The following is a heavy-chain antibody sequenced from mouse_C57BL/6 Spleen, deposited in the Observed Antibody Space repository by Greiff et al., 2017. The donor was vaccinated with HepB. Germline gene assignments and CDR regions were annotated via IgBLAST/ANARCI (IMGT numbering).Heavy chain of an antibody. D-gene: IGHD2-1*01. CDR3: ARDDYGNYVYYYAMDY. Sequence: VKLQQSGAELARPGASVKLSCKASGYTFTSYGISWVKQRTGQGLEWIGEIYPRSGNTYYNEKFKGKATLTADKSSSTAYMELRSLTSEDSAVYFCARDDYGNYVYYYAMDYWGQGTSVTVSS. J-gene: IGHJ4*01. CDR2: IYPRSGNT. V-gene: IGHV1-81*01. CDR1: GYTFTSYG.